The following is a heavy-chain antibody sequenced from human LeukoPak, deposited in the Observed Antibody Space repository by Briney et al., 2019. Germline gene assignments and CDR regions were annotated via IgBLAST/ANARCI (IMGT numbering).Heavy chain of an antibody. V-gene: IGHV4-61*01. Sequence: EASETLSLTCTVSGASVSGSPYYWSWIRQPPGKGLEWIGYIYYSGSTNYNPSLKSRVTISVDTSKNQFSLKLSSVTAADTAVYYCAREVLGYCSGGSCLGPHYYMDVWGKGTTVTVSS. CDR2: IYYSGST. CDR3: AREVLGYCSGGSCLGPHYYMDV. CDR1: GASVSGSPYY. D-gene: IGHD2-15*01. J-gene: IGHJ6*03.